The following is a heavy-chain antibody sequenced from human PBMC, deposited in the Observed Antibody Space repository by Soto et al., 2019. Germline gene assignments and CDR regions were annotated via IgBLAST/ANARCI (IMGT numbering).Heavy chain of an antibody. J-gene: IGHJ4*02. D-gene: IGHD2-15*01. CDR1: GFTFSSYG. CDR3: AKETYSGPLDY. V-gene: IGHV3-30*18. Sequence: QVQLVESGGGVVQPGRSLRLSCAASGFTFSSYGMHWVRQAPGKGLEWVAVISYDGSNKYYVDSVKGRSTISRDNSKNTMYLQMNSLRAEDTAVYYCAKETYSGPLDYWGQGTLVTVSS. CDR2: ISYDGSNK.